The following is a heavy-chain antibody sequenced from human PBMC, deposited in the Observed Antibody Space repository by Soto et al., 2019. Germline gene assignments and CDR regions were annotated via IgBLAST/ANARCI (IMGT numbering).Heavy chain of an antibody. J-gene: IGHJ6*02. CDR1: GFTVSSNY. Sequence: GGSLRLCCAASGFTVSSNYMSWVRQAPGKGLEWVSVIYSGGSTYYADSVKGRFTISRDNSKNTLYLQMNSLRAEDTAVYYCAREVGSSSSFYPYYYGMDVWGQGTTVTVSS. CDR2: IYSGGST. V-gene: IGHV3-66*01. D-gene: IGHD6-6*01. CDR3: AREVGSSSSFYPYYYGMDV.